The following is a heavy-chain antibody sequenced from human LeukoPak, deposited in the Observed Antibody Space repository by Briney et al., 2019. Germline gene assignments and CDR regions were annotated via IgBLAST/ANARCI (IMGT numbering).Heavy chain of an antibody. V-gene: IGHV4-59*08. CDR1: GGSISSDY. CDR2: IYYSGST. J-gene: IGHJ4*02. CDR3: ARQEFTSGWCEGDY. Sequence: SETLSLTCTVSGGSISSDYWSWIRQPPGKGLEWIGYIYYSGSTNYNPSLKSRVTISVDTSKNQFSLKLSSVTAADTAVYYCARQEFTSGWCEGDYWGQGTLVTVSS. D-gene: IGHD6-19*01.